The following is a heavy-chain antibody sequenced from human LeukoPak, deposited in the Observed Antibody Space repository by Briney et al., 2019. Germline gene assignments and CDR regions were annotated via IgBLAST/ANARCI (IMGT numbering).Heavy chain of an antibody. V-gene: IGHV4-59*01. D-gene: IGHD2-2*01. CDR2: TYYSGST. CDR1: GGSISSYY. CDR3: ARGVYDGIVVVPAAIAVFGAFDI. J-gene: IGHJ3*02. Sequence: SETLSLTCTVSGGSISSYYWSWIRQPPGKGLEWIGYTYYSGSTNYNPSLKSRVTISVDTSKNQFSLKLSSVTAADTAVYYCARGVYDGIVVVPAAIAVFGAFDIWGQGTMVTVSS.